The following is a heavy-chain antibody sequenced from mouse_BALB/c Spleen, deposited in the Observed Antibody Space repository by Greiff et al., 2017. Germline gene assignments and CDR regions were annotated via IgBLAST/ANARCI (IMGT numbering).Heavy chain of an antibody. CDR2: ISSGGGST. CDR1: GFAFSSYD. Sequence: VQLKESGGGLVKPGGSLKLSCAASGFAFSSYDMSWVRQTPEKRLEWVAYISSGGGSTYYPDTVKGRFTISRDNAKNTLYLQMSSLKSEDTAMYYCARQGDYGSSYGYAMDYWGQGTSVTVSS. D-gene: IGHD1-1*01. V-gene: IGHV5-12-1*01. CDR3: ARQGDYGSSYGYAMDY. J-gene: IGHJ4*01.